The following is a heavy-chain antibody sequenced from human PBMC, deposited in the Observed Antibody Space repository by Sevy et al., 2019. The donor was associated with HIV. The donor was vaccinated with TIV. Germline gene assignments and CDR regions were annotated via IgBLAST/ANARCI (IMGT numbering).Heavy chain of an antibody. CDR2: ISVYNGKI. CDR1: GYTFTSFG. CDR3: ARRGAFDFDTSGFLSP. Sequence: ASVKVSCKASGYTFTSFGISWVRQAPGQGLEWVVWISVYNGKINYSQNFQGRVTMTTDTSTRTAYMELKSLRSDDTAVYYCARRGAFDFDTSGFLSPWGQGTLVTVSS. J-gene: IGHJ5*02. V-gene: IGHV1-18*01. D-gene: IGHD3-22*01.